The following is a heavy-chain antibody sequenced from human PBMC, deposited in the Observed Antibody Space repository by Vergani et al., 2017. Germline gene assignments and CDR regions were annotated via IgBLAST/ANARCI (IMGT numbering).Heavy chain of an antibody. D-gene: IGHD5-12*01. V-gene: IGHV1-8*02. CDR2: MNPNSGNT. Sequence: QVQLVQSGAEVKKPGASVKVSCKASGYTFISNDINWVRQATGQGLEWMGWMNPNSGNTNYAQKLQGRVTMTTDTSTSTAYMELRSLRSDDTAVYYCARDLGDIVATTPGADYFDYWGQGTLVTVSS. CDR1: GYTFISND. CDR3: ARDLGDIVATTPGADYFDY. J-gene: IGHJ4*02.